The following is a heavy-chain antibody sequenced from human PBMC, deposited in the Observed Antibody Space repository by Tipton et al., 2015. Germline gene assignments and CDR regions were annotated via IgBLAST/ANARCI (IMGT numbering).Heavy chain of an antibody. Sequence: QSGPEVKKPGASVKVSCKASGYTFTGYYMHWVRQAPGQGLEWMGWINPNSGGTNYAQKFQGWVTMTRDTSISTAYMELSRLKSDDTAVYYCARGRITMVRGPRYYYYGMDVWGQGTTVTVSS. CDR2: INPNSGGT. V-gene: IGHV1-2*04. CDR3: ARGRITMVRGPRYYYYGMDV. CDR1: GYTFTGYY. J-gene: IGHJ6*02. D-gene: IGHD3-10*01.